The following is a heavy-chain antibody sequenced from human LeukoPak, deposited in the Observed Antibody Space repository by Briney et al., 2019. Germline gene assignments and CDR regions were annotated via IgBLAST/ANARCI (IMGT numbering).Heavy chain of an antibody. V-gene: IGHV4-39*07. CDR2: IYYGGST. D-gene: IGHD3-22*01. CDR3: ARDLAGYDSSREAFDI. J-gene: IGHJ3*02. CDR1: GGSISSSSYY. Sequence: SETLSLTCTVSGGSISSSSYYWGWIRQPPGKGLEWIGSIYYGGSTYYNPSLKSRVTISVDTSKNQSSLKLSSVTAADTAVYYCARDLAGYDSSREAFDIWGQGTMVTVSS.